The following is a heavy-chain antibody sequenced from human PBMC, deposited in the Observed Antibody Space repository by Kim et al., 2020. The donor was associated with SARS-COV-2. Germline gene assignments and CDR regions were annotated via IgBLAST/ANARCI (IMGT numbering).Heavy chain of an antibody. Sequence: GGSLRLSCAASGFTFSSYEMNWVRQAPGKGLEWVSYISSSGSTIYYADSVKGRFTISRDNAKNSLYLQMNSLRAEDTAVYYCARDGNAAYYYYGMDVWGQGTTVTVSS. CDR3: ARDGNAAYYYYGMDV. D-gene: IGHD1-1*01. CDR2: ISSSGSTI. CDR1: GFTFSSYE. V-gene: IGHV3-48*03. J-gene: IGHJ6*02.